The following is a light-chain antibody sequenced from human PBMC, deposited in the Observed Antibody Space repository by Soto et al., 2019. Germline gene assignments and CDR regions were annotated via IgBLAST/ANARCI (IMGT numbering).Light chain of an antibody. Sequence: DIQMTQSPSSLSASEGDRVTITCRPSQSIDNFLNWYQQKPGKAPNLLIYAASSLQSGVSSRFSGSGSGTDFTLTISSLQPEDYETYYCQQSYSLPYTFGQGTKVDIK. CDR2: AAS. CDR1: QSIDNF. CDR3: QQSYSLPYT. J-gene: IGKJ2*01. V-gene: IGKV1-39*01.